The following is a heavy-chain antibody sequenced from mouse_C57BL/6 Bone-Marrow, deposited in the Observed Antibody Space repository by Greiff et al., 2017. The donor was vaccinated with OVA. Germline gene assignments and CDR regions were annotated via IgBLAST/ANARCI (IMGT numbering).Heavy chain of an antibody. J-gene: IGHJ1*03. CDR3: ARNRGLNWYFDV. V-gene: IGHV2-2*01. CDR2: IWSGGST. Sequence: VQLKESGPGLVQPSQSLSITCTVSGFSLTSYGVHWVRQSPGKGLEWLGVIWSGGSTDYNAAFISRLSISKDNSKSQVFFKMNSLQADDTAIYYCARNRGLNWYFDVWGTGTTVTVSS. CDR1: GFSLTSYG. D-gene: IGHD1-3*01.